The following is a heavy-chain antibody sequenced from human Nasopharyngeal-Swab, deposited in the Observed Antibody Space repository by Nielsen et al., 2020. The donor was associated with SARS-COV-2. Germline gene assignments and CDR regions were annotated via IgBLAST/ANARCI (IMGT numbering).Heavy chain of an antibody. J-gene: IGHJ5*02. D-gene: IGHD6-13*01. CDR2: IYYSGST. CDR3: ARDCCSWDGWFDP. Sequence: WIRQPPGKGLEWIGYIYYSGSTNYNPSLKSRVTISVDTSKNQFSLKLSSVTAADTAVYYCARDCCSWDGWFDPWGQGTPVTVSS. V-gene: IGHV4-59*01.